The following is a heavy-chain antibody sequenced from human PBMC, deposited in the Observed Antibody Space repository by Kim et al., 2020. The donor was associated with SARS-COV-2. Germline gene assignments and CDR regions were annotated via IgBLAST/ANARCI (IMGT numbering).Heavy chain of an antibody. CDR1: GFTFSKYW. J-gene: IGHJ5*02. CDR2: SNEDGSIT. CDR3: ARDLSGSDDL. V-gene: IGHV3-74*01. D-gene: IGHD5-12*01. Sequence: GGSLRLSCAASGFTFSKYWMHWVRQVPGEGLVCVSRSNEDGSITNYADSVRGRFTISRDNARSTLYLQMNSLGAEDTALYYCARDLSGSDDLWGQGTLVTVSS.